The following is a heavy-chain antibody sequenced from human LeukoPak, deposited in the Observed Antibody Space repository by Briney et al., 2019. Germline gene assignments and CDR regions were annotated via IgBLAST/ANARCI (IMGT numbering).Heavy chain of an antibody. CDR2: IKQDGSEK. J-gene: IGHJ4*02. D-gene: IGHD2-21*01. CDR3: ARDPVQYCGGECYYDY. V-gene: IGHV3-7*01. CDR1: GFTFSSYW. Sequence: PGGSLRLSCAASGFTFSSYWMSWVRQAPGKGLEWVANIKQDGSEKYYVDSVKGRFTISRDNAKNSLYLQMNSLRAEDTAVYYCARDPVQYCGGECYYDYWGQGTLVTVSS.